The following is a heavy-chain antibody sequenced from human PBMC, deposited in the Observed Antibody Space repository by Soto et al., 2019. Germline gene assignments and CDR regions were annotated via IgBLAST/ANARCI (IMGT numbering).Heavy chain of an antibody. V-gene: IGHV4-59*08. Sequence: QVQLQESGPGLVKPSETLSLTCSVSGGSISSYYCSWIRQPPGKGLEVIGYIYYSGSTNDNPSFKSRVNMSVDTANNQFSLKLSCVTAADTAVYYCARFNWYFDLWGRGTLVTVSS. CDR1: GGSISSYY. CDR2: IYYSGST. CDR3: ARFNWYFDL. J-gene: IGHJ2*01.